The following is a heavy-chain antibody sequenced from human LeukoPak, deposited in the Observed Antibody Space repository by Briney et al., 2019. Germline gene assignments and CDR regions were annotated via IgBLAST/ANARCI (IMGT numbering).Heavy chain of an antibody. D-gene: IGHD5-12*01. CDR2: ISSNGGST. J-gene: IGHJ6*02. CDR1: GFTFSSYA. Sequence: GGSLRLSCAASGFTFSSYAMHWVRQAPGKGLEYVSAISSNGGSTYYANSVKGRFTISRDNSKNTLYLQTGSLRAEDMAVYYCARDIVATTYKYYYGMDVWGQGTTVTVSS. V-gene: IGHV3-64*01. CDR3: ARDIVATTYKYYYGMDV.